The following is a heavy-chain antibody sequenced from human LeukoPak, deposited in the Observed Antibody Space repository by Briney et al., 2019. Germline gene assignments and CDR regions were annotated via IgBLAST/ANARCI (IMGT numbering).Heavy chain of an antibody. CDR3: ARLWFGELVTDS. Sequence: SETLSLTCTVDGGSFSDYYWTWIRQPPGKGLEWIGEINHGGSTNYNPSLESRVTISVDTSKNQFSLKLRSVTAADTAVYYCARLWFGELVTDSWGQGTLVTVSS. CDR2: INHGGST. J-gene: IGHJ4*02. CDR1: GGSFSDYY. D-gene: IGHD3-10*01. V-gene: IGHV4-34*01.